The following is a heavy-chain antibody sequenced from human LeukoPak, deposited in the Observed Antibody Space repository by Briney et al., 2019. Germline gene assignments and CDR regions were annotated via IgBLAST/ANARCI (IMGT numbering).Heavy chain of an antibody. D-gene: IGHD3-3*01. J-gene: IGHJ3*02. CDR1: GGSISSYY. CDR3: ARRIRFLEWLRPNAFDI. Sequence: KPSETLSLTCTVSGGSISSYYWSWLRQPPGKGLEWIGYIYDSGNTNYNPSLKSRVTISVDTSKNQFSLKLSSVTAADTAVYYCARRIRFLEWLRPNAFDIWGQGTMVTVSS. CDR2: IYDSGNT. V-gene: IGHV4-59*08.